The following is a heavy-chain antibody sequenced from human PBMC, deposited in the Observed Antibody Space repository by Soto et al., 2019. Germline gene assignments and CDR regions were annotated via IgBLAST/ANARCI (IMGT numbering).Heavy chain of an antibody. D-gene: IGHD6-19*01. Sequence: QVQLQESGPRLVRPSETLSLTCTVSGGSVNSGSYTWNWIRQSPGKRLEWMGYIYFSGDSIYNPSLKGRVTMSLDASKARFSMDLTSVTDADTSLYYCALSGAFSAAQDFWGQGILVTVSS. CDR2: IYFSGDS. CDR1: GGSVNSGSYT. CDR3: ALSGAFSAAQDF. J-gene: IGHJ4*02. V-gene: IGHV4-61*03.